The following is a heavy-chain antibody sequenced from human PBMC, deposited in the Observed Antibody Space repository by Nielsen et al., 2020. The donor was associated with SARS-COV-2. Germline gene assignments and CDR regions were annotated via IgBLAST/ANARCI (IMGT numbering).Heavy chain of an antibody. Sequence: GESLKISCAASGFTFNIYAMTWVRRAPGRGLQWVTSISSSGGSTYYIDSVKGRFSVSRDNSKNTLYLQMDSLRVEDTALYYCAKDDVVRGDAFDIWGQGTMVTVSS. J-gene: IGHJ3*02. CDR2: ISSSGGST. D-gene: IGHD3-10*01. CDR3: AKDDVVRGDAFDI. V-gene: IGHV3-23*01. CDR1: GFTFNIYA.